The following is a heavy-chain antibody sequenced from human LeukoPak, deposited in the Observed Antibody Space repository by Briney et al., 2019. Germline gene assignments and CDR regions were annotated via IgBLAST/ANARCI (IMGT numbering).Heavy chain of an antibody. CDR3: ATDCSSTSCYTGDY. CDR1: GFTVSSNY. V-gene: IGHV3-21*01. Sequence: GGSLRLSCAASGFTVSSNYMSWVRQAPGKGLEWVSSISSSSSYIYYADSVKGRFTISRDNAKNSLYLQMNSLRAEDTAVYYCATDCSSTSCYTGDYWGQGTLVTVSS. D-gene: IGHD2-2*02. J-gene: IGHJ4*02. CDR2: ISSSSSYI.